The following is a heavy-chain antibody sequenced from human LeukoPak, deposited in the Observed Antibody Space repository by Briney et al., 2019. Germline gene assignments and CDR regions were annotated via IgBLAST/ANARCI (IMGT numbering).Heavy chain of an antibody. V-gene: IGHV1-2*02. CDR1: GYTFTGYY. CDR3: ARGRDSGSYRGGYYFDY. D-gene: IGHD1-26*01. J-gene: IGHJ4*02. CDR2: INPNSGGT. Sequence: ASVKVSCKASGYTFTGYYMHWVRQAPGQGLEWMGWINPNSGGTNYAQKFQGRVTMTRDTSISTAYMELSRLRSDDTAVYYCARGRDSGSYRGGYYFDYWGQGTLVTVSS.